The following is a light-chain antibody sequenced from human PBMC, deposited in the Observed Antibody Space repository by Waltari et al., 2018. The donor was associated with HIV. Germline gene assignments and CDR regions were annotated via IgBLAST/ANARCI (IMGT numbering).Light chain of an antibody. CDR2: DVS. Sequence: QYALTQPASVSGSPGQSITISCTGTSSDVGGYNYVSWYQQHPGKAPKLLIYDVSNRPSGVSNRFSGSKSVNTASLTISGLRAEDEADYYCSSYTSSSTLDVVFGGGTKLTVL. V-gene: IGLV2-14*01. CDR1: SSDVGGYNY. J-gene: IGLJ2*01. CDR3: SSYTSSSTLDVV.